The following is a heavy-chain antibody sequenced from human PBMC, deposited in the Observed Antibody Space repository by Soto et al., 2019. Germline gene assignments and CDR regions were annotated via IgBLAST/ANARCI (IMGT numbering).Heavy chain of an antibody. CDR2: IYHSGST. CDR3: ATSYGDYDTFPFDY. V-gene: IGHV4-4*02. D-gene: IGHD4-17*01. Sequence: SETLSLTCAVSGGSISSSNWWSWVRQPPGKGLEWIGEIYHSGSTNYNPSLKSRVTISVDKSKNQFSLKLSSVTAADTAVYYCATSYGDYDTFPFDYWGQGTLVTVSS. CDR1: GGSISSSNW. J-gene: IGHJ4*02.